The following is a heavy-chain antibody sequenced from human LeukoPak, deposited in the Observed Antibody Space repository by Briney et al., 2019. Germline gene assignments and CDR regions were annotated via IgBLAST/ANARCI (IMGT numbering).Heavy chain of an antibody. D-gene: IGHD2-8*01. CDR2: ISDSGGST. J-gene: IGHJ4*02. CDR1: GFTFSSYA. V-gene: IGHV3-23*01. CDR3: AKDTSIGRYCTNGVCSPFDY. Sequence: GGSLILSCAASGFTFSSYAMSWVRQAPGKGLEWVSAISDSGGSTYDADSVKGRFTISRDNSKNTLYLQMNSLRAEDTAVYYCAKDTSIGRYCTNGVCSPFDYWGQGTLVTVCS.